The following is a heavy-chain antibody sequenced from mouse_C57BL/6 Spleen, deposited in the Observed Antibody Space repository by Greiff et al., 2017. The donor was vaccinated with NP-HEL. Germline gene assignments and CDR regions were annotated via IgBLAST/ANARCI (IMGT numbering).Heavy chain of an antibody. D-gene: IGHD1-3*01. CDR2: ICPGDGDT. CDR1: GYAFSSSS. J-gene: IGHJ2*01. CDR3: ARGGSGLDYFDY. V-gene: IGHV1-82*01. Sequence: QVQLKESGPELVKPGASVKISCKASGYAFSSSSMNWVRQRPGKGLEWIGRICPGDGDTNYTGKFKGRATLTADKSSSTAYMQLSSLTSEDSAVYFCARGGSGLDYFDYWGQGTTLTVSA.